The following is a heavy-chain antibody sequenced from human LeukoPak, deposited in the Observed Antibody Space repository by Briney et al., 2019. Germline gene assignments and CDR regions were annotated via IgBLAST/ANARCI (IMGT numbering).Heavy chain of an antibody. D-gene: IGHD3-16*02. CDR2: ISGGGT. Sequence: GGSLRLSCAASGFTFRSYAMSWVRQAPGKGLEWVSGISGGGTHYADSVKGRFTISRDNSKNTLYLQMNSLRAEDTAIYYCAKGGDYVWGSYRPVWGQGTLVTVSS. CDR1: GFTFRSYA. J-gene: IGHJ4*02. CDR3: AKGGDYVWGSYRPV. V-gene: IGHV3-23*01.